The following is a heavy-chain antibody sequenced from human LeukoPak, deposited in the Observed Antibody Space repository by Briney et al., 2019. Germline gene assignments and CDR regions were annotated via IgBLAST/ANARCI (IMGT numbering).Heavy chain of an antibody. CDR3: ANLVSSWFDP. J-gene: IGHJ5*02. CDR1: GGSFSGYY. V-gene: IGHV4-34*01. Sequence: PSETLSLTCAVYGGSFSGYYWSWIRQPPGKGLEWIGEINHSGSTNYNPSLKSRVTISVDTSKNQFSLKLSSVTAADTAVYYCANLVSSWFDPWGQGTLVTVSS. D-gene: IGHD2-8*01. CDR2: INHSGST.